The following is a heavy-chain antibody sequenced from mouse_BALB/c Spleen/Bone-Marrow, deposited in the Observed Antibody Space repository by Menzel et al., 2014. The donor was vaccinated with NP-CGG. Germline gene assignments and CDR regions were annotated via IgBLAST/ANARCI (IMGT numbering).Heavy chain of an antibody. V-gene: IGHV1-14*01. CDR3: ARSGRYDGFAY. CDR2: INPYNDGT. J-gene: IGHJ3*01. Sequence: EVQGVESGPELVKPGASVKMSCMASGYTFTSYVMHWVKQKPGQGLEWIGYINPYNDGTKYNEKFKGKATLTSDKSSSTAYMELSSLTSEDSAVYYCARSGRYDGFAYWGQGTLATVSA. D-gene: IGHD2-14*01. CDR1: GYTFTSYV.